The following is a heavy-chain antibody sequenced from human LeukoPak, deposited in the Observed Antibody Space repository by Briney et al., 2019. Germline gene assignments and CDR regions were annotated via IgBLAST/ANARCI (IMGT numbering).Heavy chain of an antibody. CDR3: ARKGSRCSSTSSYFDS. Sequence: GGSLRLSCTVSGGSIGRKNLFWVRQAPRKGLEWVSAISPSSGYNYYEDSVKGRFTSSRGNAKNSLYLLMDNRRVEDTALYSCARKGSRCSSTSSYFDSWGQGVLVSVSS. D-gene: IGHD2-2*01. J-gene: IGHJ4*02. CDR1: GGSIGRKN. CDR2: ISPSSGYN. V-gene: IGHV3-21*01.